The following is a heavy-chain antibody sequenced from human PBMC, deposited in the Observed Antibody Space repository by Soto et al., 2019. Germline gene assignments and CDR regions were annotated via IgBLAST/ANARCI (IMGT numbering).Heavy chain of an antibody. CDR2: IIPILGIA. Sequence: ASVKVSCKASGGAFSSYTISWVRQAPGQGLEWMGRIIPILGIANYAQKFQGRVTITADKSTSTAYMELSSLRSEDTAVYYCGRDHSSALWRYFQHWGQGTLVTVSS. D-gene: IGHD6-19*01. V-gene: IGHV1-69*04. CDR3: GRDHSSALWRYFQH. J-gene: IGHJ1*01. CDR1: GGAFSSYT.